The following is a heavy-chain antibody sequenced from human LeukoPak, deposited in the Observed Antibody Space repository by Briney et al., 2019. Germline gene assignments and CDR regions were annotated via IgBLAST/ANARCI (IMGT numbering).Heavy chain of an antibody. J-gene: IGHJ6*03. CDR3: ARDVPVAIVPIGRYYYYYMDV. Sequence: SETLSLTCTVSGGSIRSYYWSWMRQPAGKGLEWIGRINTSGSTNHNPSLKSRVTMSADTSKNQLSLKLSSVTAADTAVHYCARDVPVAIVPIGRYYYYYMDVWGKGTTVTISS. CDR2: INTSGST. CDR1: GGSIRSYY. V-gene: IGHV4-4*07. D-gene: IGHD2-2*01.